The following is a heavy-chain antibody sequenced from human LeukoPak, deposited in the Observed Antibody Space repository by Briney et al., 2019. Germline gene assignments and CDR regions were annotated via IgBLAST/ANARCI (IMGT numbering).Heavy chain of an antibody. CDR3: ARDFGGPHYFDF. CDR1: GFTFSSYY. CDR2: IRQDGSAE. Sequence: GGSLRLSCAASGFTFSSYYMTWVRQAPGQGLEWVANIRQDGSAEFYADSVKGRFTISRDNAKNSLYLQMNSLRAEDTAVYYCARDFGGPHYFDFWGQGTLVTVSS. J-gene: IGHJ4*02. V-gene: IGHV3-7*01. D-gene: IGHD4-23*01.